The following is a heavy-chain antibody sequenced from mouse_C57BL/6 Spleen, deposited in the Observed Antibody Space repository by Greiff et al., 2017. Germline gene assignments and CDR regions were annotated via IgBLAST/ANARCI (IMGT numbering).Heavy chain of an antibody. V-gene: IGHV1-53*01. J-gene: IGHJ3*01. CDR1: GYTFTSYW. Sequence: QVQLKQPGTELVKPGASVKLSCKASGYTFTSYWMHWVKQRPGQGLEWIGNINPSNGGTNYNEKFKSKATLTVDKSSSTAYMQLSSLTSEDSAVYYCARTDGYYPWCAYWGQGTLVTVSA. CDR2: INPSNGGT. CDR3: ARTDGYYPWCAY. D-gene: IGHD2-3*01.